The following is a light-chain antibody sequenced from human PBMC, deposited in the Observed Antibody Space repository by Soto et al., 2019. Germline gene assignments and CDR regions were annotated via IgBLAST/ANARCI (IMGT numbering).Light chain of an antibody. V-gene: IGLV2-14*01. Sequence: QSALTQPASVSASPGQSITISCTGTSSDIGRYNFVSWYQQHPGEAPKLLIYDVTTRPSGVSNRFSGSKSGNMASLTISGLQAGDEADYYCSSFTTSTTEVFGGGTKVTVL. CDR1: SSDIGRYNF. CDR3: SSFTTSTTEV. CDR2: DVT. J-gene: IGLJ3*02.